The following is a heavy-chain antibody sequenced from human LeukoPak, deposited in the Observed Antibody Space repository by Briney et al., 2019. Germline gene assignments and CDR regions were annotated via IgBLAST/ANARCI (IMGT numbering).Heavy chain of an antibody. CDR2: ISWNSGSM. Sequence: GRSLRLSCAASGFTFDDYAMHWVRQAPGKGLEWVSGISWNSGSMGYADSVEGRFTISRDNAKNSLYLQMNSLRAEDTALYYCAKEYSGSYFDYWGQGTLVTVSS. D-gene: IGHD1-26*01. J-gene: IGHJ4*02. CDR3: AKEYSGSYFDY. V-gene: IGHV3-9*01. CDR1: GFTFDDYA.